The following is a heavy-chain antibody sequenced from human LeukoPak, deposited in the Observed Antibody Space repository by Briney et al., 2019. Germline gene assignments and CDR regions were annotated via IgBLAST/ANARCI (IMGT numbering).Heavy chain of an antibody. J-gene: IGHJ4*02. V-gene: IGHV3-21*01. D-gene: IGHD1-1*01. CDR1: GFTFSSYS. CDR3: AMERDMEPFDY. CDR2: ISSSSSYI. Sequence: GGSLRLSCAASGFTFSSYSMNWVRRAPGKGLEWVSSISSSSSYIYYADSVKGRFTISRDNAKNSLYLQMNSLRAEDTAVYYCAMERDMEPFDYWGQGTLVTVSS.